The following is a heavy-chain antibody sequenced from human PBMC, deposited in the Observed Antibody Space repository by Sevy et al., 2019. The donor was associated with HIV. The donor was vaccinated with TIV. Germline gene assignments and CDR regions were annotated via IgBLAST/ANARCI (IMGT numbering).Heavy chain of an antibody. CDR3: TMGYYYDSSGYSDY. CDR2: IRSKDYGGAT. D-gene: IGHD3-22*01. V-gene: IGHV3-49*03. CDR1: GFTFGDYA. J-gene: IGHJ4*02. Sequence: GGSLRLSCTGSGFTFGDYAMSWFRQAPGMGLEWVGFIRSKDYGGATEDAASVKGRFTISRDDSKSIADLQMNSLKTEDTAVYYCTMGYYYDSSGYSDYWGQGTLVTVSS.